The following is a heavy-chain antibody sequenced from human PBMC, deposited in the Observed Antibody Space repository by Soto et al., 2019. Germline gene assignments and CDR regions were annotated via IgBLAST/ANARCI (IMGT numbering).Heavy chain of an antibody. D-gene: IGHD2-15*01. CDR2: VGGSGSST. CDR3: AKVLRDGLRTYDS. J-gene: IGHJ4*02. Sequence: SLRLSCAASGFTFSTYVMSWVRQAPEKGLEWVSSVGGSGSSTYYADSVKGRFTISRDNSMNTLYLQMDSLRVDDAAVYYCAKVLRDGLRTYDSWGQGTLVTVSS. V-gene: IGHV3-23*01. CDR1: GFTFSTYV.